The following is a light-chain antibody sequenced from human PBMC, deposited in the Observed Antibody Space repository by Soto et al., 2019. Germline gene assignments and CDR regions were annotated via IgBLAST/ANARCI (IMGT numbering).Light chain of an antibody. V-gene: IGLV1-40*01. CDR1: SSNIGARYD. Sequence: QSVLTQPPSVSGAPGQRVTISCTGSSSNIGARYDVHWYQQLPGTAPKLLIYGNINRPSGVPDRFSGSQSGTSASLAITGLQAEDEADYYCQSYDSSLSGWVFGGGTQLTVL. J-gene: IGLJ3*02. CDR2: GNI. CDR3: QSYDSSLSGWV.